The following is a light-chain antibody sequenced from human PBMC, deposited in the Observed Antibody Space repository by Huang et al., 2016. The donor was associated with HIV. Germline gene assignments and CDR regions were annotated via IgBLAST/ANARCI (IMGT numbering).Light chain of an antibody. V-gene: IGKV4-1*01. CDR1: QSLLYRSKNKNH. CDR3: QQYYTVPWT. CDR2: WAS. Sequence: DIVLTQSPHSLAVSLGERATINCKSSQSLLYRSKNKNHLVGYQQKPGQPPKLLMYWASTRESGVPDRFSARGSGTDFTLTISSLQAEDVAVYYCQQYYTVPWTFGQGTKVEI. J-gene: IGKJ1*01.